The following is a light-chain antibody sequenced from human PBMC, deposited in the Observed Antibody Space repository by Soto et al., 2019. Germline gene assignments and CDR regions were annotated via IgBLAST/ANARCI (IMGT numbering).Light chain of an antibody. Sequence: DIQMTQSPSSLSASVGDRVTITCRASQDISNYLAWCQQKPGKAPKLLIYAASTLQSGVPSRFSGSGSGTDFTLTISSLQPEDVATYYCQKYNSAPVWFGQGTKVEIK. CDR1: QDISNY. CDR3: QKYNSAPVW. J-gene: IGKJ1*01. CDR2: AAS. V-gene: IGKV1-27*01.